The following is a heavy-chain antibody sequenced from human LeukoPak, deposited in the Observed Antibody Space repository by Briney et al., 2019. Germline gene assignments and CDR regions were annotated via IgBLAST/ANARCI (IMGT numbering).Heavy chain of an antibody. D-gene: IGHD2-21*02. CDR1: GGSISSGGYY. J-gene: IGHJ4*02. V-gene: IGHV4-61*02. Sequence: SQTLSLTCAVSGGSISSGGYYWSWIRQPAGKGLEWIGRIFTSGSTNYNPSLKSRVTVSVDTSKNQFSLKLSSVTAADTALYYCANLGGGWPFVVVTAWGQGILVTVSS. CDR3: ANLGGGWPFVVVTA. CDR2: IFTSGST.